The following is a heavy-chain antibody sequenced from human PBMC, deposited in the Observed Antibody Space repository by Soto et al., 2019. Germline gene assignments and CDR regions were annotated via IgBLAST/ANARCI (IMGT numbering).Heavy chain of an antibody. J-gene: IGHJ5*02. V-gene: IGHV3-48*02. D-gene: IGHD3-3*01. CDR1: GFTFSSNS. CDR2: ISSSSSNI. CDR3: ARVIWSGHLTSDL. Sequence: EVQVVESGGGLVQPGGSLRLSCAASGFTFSSNSMNWVRQAPGKGLEWISYISSSSSNIYADSLKGRFTISRDNAKNSRYLQMNSLRDEDTAVYYCARVIWSGHLTSDLWGQGTLVTVSS.